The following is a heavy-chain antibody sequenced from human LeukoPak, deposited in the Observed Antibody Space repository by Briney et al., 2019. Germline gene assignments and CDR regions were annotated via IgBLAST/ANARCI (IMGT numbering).Heavy chain of an antibody. D-gene: IGHD5/OR15-5a*01. CDR3: ARVPLVSTIPFDY. CDR2: INSNSGAT. CDR1: GYTFTGHY. Sequence: GASVKVSCKASGYTFTGHYLHWVRQAPGQELEWMGWINSNSGATNFAQKFQGRVTMTRDTSISTAYMELSRLRSDDTAVYYCARVPLVSTIPFDYWGHGTLVTVSS. J-gene: IGHJ4*01. V-gene: IGHV1-2*02.